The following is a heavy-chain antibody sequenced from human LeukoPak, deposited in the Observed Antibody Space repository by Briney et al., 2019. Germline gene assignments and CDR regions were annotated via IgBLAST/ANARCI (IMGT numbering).Heavy chain of an antibody. CDR1: GFTFSSYA. V-gene: IGHV3-23*01. CDR2: IIGSGDNT. CDR3: ATSPTFDP. Sequence: GGSLRLSCAASGFTFSSYAMSWVRQAPGKGLEWVSAIIGSGDNTYYADFVKGRFAISRDNSKNTLYLQMNNLRAEDTAVYYCATSPTFDPWGQGTLVTVSS. J-gene: IGHJ5*02.